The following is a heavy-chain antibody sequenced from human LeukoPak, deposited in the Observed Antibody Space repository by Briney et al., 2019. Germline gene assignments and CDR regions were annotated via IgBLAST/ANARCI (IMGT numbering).Heavy chain of an antibody. V-gene: IGHV3-21*01. J-gene: IGHJ4*02. D-gene: IGHD2-2*01. CDR2: ISSSSTYI. Sequence: PGGSLRLSCAASGFTFSSYEMNWVRQAPGKGLEWVASISSSSTYIYYADSVKGRFTISRDNAKNSLYLQMNSLRAEDTAVYYCARSDEVVPADSDYWGQGTLVTVSS. CDR3: ARSDEVVPADSDY. CDR1: GFTFSSYE.